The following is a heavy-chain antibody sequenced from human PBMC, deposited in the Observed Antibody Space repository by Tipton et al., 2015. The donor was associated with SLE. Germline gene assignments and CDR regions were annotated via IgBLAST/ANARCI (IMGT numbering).Heavy chain of an antibody. V-gene: IGHV3-30*02. CDR3: AKDRYGAYTAYDV. Sequence: SLRLSCADSGFMFSNYGMHWVRQAPGMGLEWVALIWYDGSKTYHADSVKGRFTISRDNSKKTLYLQMNSLRPEDTAVYYCAKDRYGAYTAYDVWGQGTMVTVSS. CDR1: GFMFSNYG. J-gene: IGHJ3*01. CDR2: IWYDGSKT. D-gene: IGHD3-10*01.